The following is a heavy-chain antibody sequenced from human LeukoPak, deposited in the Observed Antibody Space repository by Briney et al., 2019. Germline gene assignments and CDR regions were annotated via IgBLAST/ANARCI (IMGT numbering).Heavy chain of an antibody. Sequence: PSETLSLTCTVSGGSISSYYWSWIRQPPGKGLEWIGYIYHSGSTNYNPSLKSRVTISVDTSKNQFSLKLSSVTAADTAVYYCASLYDSSGYAPFQHWGQGTLVTVSS. V-gene: IGHV4-59*01. CDR3: ASLYDSSGYAPFQH. CDR2: IYHSGST. J-gene: IGHJ1*01. D-gene: IGHD3-22*01. CDR1: GGSISSYY.